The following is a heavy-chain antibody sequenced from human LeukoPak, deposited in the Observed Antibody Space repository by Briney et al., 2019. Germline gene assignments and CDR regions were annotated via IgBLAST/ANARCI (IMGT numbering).Heavy chain of an antibody. J-gene: IGHJ4*02. CDR3: AKDSAYYYDSSGYYLGYFDY. V-gene: IGHV3-30*02. D-gene: IGHD3-22*01. Sequence: GGSLRLSCAASGFTFSSYGMHWVRQAPGKGLEWVAFIRYDGSNKYYADSVKGRFTISRDNSKNTLYLQMNSLRAEDTAVYYCAKDSAYYYDSSGYYLGYFDYWGQGTLVTVSS. CDR2: IRYDGSNK. CDR1: GFTFSSYG.